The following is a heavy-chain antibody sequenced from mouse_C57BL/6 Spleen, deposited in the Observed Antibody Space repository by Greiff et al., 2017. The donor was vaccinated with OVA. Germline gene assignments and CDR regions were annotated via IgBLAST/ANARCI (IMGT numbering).Heavy chain of an antibody. J-gene: IGHJ4*01. CDR1: GYSFTGYY. V-gene: IGHV1-42*01. CDR2: INPSTGGT. CDR3: ARGTQWGLRRWYAMDY. Sequence: VQLKESGPELVKPGASVKISCKASGYSFTGYYMNWVKQSPEKSLEWIGEINPSTGGTTYNQKFKAKATLTVDKSFSTAYMQLKSLTSEDSAVYYCARGTQWGLRRWYAMDYWGQGTSVTVSS. D-gene: IGHD2-4*01.